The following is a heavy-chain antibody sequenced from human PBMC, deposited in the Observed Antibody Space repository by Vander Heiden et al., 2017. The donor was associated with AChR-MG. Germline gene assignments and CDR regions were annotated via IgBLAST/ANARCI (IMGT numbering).Heavy chain of an antibody. CDR2: IYPGDSDT. D-gene: IGHD2-21*01. CDR3: ARWGDPRPYYYYYYGMDV. V-gene: IGHV5-51*03. Sequence: VQLVQSGAEVQKPGESLKISCKGSGYSFTSYWIDWVRQMPGKGLEWMGIIYPGDSDTRYSPSFQGQVTISADKSISTAYLQWSSLKASDTAMYYCARWGDPRPYYYYYYGMDVWGQGTTVTVSS. J-gene: IGHJ6*01. CDR1: GYSFTSYW.